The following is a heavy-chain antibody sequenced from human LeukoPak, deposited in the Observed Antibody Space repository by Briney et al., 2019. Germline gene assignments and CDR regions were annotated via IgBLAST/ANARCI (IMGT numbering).Heavy chain of an antibody. CDR1: GFTFSSYS. Sequence: GGSLRLSCAASGFTFSSYSMNWVRQAPGKGLEWVSSISSSSSYIYYADSVKGRFTISRDNAKNSLYPQMNSLRAEDTAVYYCARGSTIFGVVIIEEYYFDYWGQGTLVTVSS. CDR2: ISSSSSYI. CDR3: ARGSTIFGVVIIEEYYFDY. J-gene: IGHJ4*02. V-gene: IGHV3-21*01. D-gene: IGHD3-3*01.